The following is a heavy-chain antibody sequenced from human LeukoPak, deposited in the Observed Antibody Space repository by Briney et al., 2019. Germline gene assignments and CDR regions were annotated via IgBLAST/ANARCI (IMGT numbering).Heavy chain of an antibody. V-gene: IGHV3-30*18. Sequence: GGSLRLSCAASGFTFSSYGMHWVRQAPGKGLEWVAVISYDGSNKYYADSVKGRFTISRDNSKNTLYLQMNSLRAEDTAVYYCAKAGDLVYWGQGTLVTVSS. J-gene: IGHJ4*02. D-gene: IGHD7-27*01. CDR2: ISYDGSNK. CDR1: GFTFSSYG. CDR3: AKAGDLVY.